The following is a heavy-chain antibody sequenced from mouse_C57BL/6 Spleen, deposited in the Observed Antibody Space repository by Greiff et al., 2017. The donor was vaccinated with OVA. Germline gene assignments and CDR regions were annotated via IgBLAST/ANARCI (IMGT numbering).Heavy chain of an antibody. D-gene: IGHD1-1*01. Sequence: EVQGVESGGGLVQPGGSLKLSCAASGFTFSDYGMAWVRQAPRKGPEWVAFISNLAYSIYYADTVTGRFTISRENAKNTLYLQKSSLMSEDTATYYCARRLRTYAMDYWGQGTSVTVSS. CDR2: ISNLAYSI. CDR3: ARRLRTYAMDY. V-gene: IGHV5-15*01. CDR1: GFTFSDYG. J-gene: IGHJ4*01.